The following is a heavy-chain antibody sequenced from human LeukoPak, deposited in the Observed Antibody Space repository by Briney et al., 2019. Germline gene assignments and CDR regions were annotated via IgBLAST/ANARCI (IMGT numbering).Heavy chain of an antibody. V-gene: IGHV4-4*02. D-gene: IGHD4-17*01. CDR3: AQGDYGDYCFDY. CDR1: GGSISSSNW. J-gene: IGHJ4*02. CDR2: IYHSGST. Sequence: SETLSLTCAVSGGSISSSNWWSWVRQPPGKGLEWIGEIYHSGSTNYNPSLKSRVTILVDKSKNQFSLKLSSVTAADTAVYYCAQGDYGDYCFDYWGQGTLVTVSS.